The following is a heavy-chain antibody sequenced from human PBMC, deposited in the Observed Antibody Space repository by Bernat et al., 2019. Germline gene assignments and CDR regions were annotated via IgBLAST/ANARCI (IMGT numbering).Heavy chain of an antibody. CDR1: GFTFSSYA. Sequence: QVQLVESGGGVVQPGRSLRLSCAASGFTFSSYAMHWVRQAPGKGLEWVAVISYHGSNKYYADSVKGRFTISRDNSKNTLYLQMNSLRAEDTAVYFCALGEGGYFDYWGQGTLVTVSS. CDR3: ALGEGGYFDY. V-gene: IGHV3-30-3*01. CDR2: ISYHGSNK. J-gene: IGHJ4*02. D-gene: IGHD3-16*01.